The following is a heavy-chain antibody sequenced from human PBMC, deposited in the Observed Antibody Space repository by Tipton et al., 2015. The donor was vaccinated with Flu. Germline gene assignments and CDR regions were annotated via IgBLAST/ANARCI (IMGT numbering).Heavy chain of an antibody. Sequence: TLSLTCTVSGVSISSYYWNWIRQSPEKGLEWIGYVYYRGSTKYNPSLESRVTISVDTSKNQFSLKLSSMTAADTAVYYCARDLGVVRGWFDPWGQGTLVTVSS. CDR1: GVSISSYY. CDR3: ARDLGVVRGWFDP. D-gene: IGHD3-3*01. V-gene: IGHV4-59*01. J-gene: IGHJ5*02. CDR2: VYYRGST.